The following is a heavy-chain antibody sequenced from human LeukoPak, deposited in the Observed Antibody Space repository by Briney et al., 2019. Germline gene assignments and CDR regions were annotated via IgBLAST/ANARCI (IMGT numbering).Heavy chain of an antibody. J-gene: IGHJ6*03. V-gene: IGHV4-4*07. Sequence: SETLSLTCTVSGGSISSYYWSWIRQPAGKGLEWIGRIYTSGSTNYNPSLKSRVTMSVDTSKNQFSLKLSSVTAADTAVYYCARSVKTRRYCSSTSCLRHYYYYMDVWGKGTTVTVSS. CDR2: IYTSGST. CDR3: ARSVKTRRYCSSTSCLRHYYYYMDV. D-gene: IGHD2-2*01. CDR1: GGSISSYY.